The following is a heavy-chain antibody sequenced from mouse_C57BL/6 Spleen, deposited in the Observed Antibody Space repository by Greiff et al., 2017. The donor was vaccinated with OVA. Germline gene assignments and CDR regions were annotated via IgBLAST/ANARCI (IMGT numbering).Heavy chain of an antibody. CDR3: ARSLDY. CDR1: GYAFSSSW. V-gene: IGHV1-82*01. J-gene: IGHJ2*01. Sequence: VQLQQSGPELVKPGASVKISCKASGYAFSSSWMNWVKQRPGKGLEWIGRIYPGDGDTKYNGKFKGKATLTADKSSSTAYMQLKSLTSEDSAVYYCARSLDYWGQGTTLTVSS. CDR2: IYPGDGDT.